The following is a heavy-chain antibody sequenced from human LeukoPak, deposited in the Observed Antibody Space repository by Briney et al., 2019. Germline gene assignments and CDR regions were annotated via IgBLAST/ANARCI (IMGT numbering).Heavy chain of an antibody. CDR2: ISTNIAFV. CDR1: GVTFINYS. Sequence: GGSLRLSCTASGVTFINYSMNWVRQAPGQGLEWVSSISTNIAFVYYADSGRGRFTIPRDNTKNPLYLQMDSRTADDTAGYFCACLRGPSDYWGQGTLVTVSS. J-gene: IGHJ4*02. CDR3: ACLRGPSDY. V-gene: IGHV3-21*01. D-gene: IGHD4-17*01.